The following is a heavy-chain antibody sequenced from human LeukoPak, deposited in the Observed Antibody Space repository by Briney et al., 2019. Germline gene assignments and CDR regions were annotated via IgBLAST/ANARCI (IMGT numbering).Heavy chain of an antibody. CDR2: IYYSGST. Sequence: PSETLSLTCTVSGGSISSSSYYWGWIRQPPGKGLEWIGSIYYSGSTYYNPSLKSRVTISVDTSKHQFSLKLSSVTAADTAVYYCARRRYCSGGSCYPPDYWGQGTLVTVSS. J-gene: IGHJ4*02. D-gene: IGHD2-15*01. CDR3: ARRRYCSGGSCYPPDY. V-gene: IGHV4-39*01. CDR1: GGSISSSSYY.